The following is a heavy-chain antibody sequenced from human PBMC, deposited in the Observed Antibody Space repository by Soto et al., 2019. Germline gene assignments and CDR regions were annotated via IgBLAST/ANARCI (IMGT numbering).Heavy chain of an antibody. Sequence: PGGSLILSCVASGFTFTSYGMHWVRQAPGKGLEWVAVIANDGSSKYYADSVVGRFTISRDNSKNTLYLQMNSLGAEDTAVYYCAKVWKYDYHFDFWGQGTLVTVSS. D-gene: IGHD3-10*01. CDR2: IANDGSSK. CDR1: GFTFTSYG. J-gene: IGHJ4*02. V-gene: IGHV3-30*18. CDR3: AKVWKYDYHFDF.